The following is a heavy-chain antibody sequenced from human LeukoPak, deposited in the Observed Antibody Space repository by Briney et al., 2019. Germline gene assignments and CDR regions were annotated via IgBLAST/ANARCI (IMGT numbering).Heavy chain of an antibody. CDR1: GFTFSSYW. CDR3: ARIQRPIVVVPAASFDY. V-gene: IGHV3-7*04. J-gene: IGHJ4*02. Sequence: GGSLRLSCAASGFTFSSYWMSWVRQAPGKGLEWVANIKQDGSEKYYVDSVKGRFTISRDNAKNSLYLQMNSLRAEDTAVYHCARIQRPIVVVPAASFDYWGQGTLVTVSS. CDR2: IKQDGSEK. D-gene: IGHD2-2*01.